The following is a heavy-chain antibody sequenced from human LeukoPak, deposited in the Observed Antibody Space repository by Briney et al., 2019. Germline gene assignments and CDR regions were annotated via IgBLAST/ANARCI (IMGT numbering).Heavy chain of an antibody. CDR3: ARGLHSGYEGNAFDI. CDR1: GGSISSYY. J-gene: IGHJ3*02. CDR2: IDYSGST. V-gene: IGHV4-59*08. Sequence: PSETLSLTCTVSGGSISSYYWSWIRQPPGKGLEWIGYIDYSGSTNYNPSLKSRVTISVDTSKNQFSLKLSSVTAADTAVYYCARGLHSGYEGNAFDIWGQGTMVTVSS. D-gene: IGHD5-12*01.